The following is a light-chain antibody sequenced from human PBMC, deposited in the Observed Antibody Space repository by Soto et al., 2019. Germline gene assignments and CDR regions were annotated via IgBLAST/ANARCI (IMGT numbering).Light chain of an antibody. CDR3: QQYNNWPPIT. CDR1: QSVTTY. J-gene: IGKJ5*01. V-gene: IGKV3-11*01. CDR2: DAS. Sequence: ETVLTPSPATLSLSPVERATLSCRASQSVTTYLAWYQQKPGQAPRLLIYDASTRATGIPARFSGSGSGTDFTLTISRLEPEDFAVYYCQQYNNWPPITFGQGTRLEIK.